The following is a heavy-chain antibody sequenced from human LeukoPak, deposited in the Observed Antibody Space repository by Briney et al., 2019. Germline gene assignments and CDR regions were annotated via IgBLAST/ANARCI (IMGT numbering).Heavy chain of an antibody. CDR3: ARARSSSWYFP. CDR2: IYYSGST. D-gene: IGHD6-13*01. CDR1: GGSISSYY. Sequence: SETLSLTCTVSGGSISSYYWSWIRQPPGKGLEWIGYIYYSGSTNYNPSLKSRVTISADMSKNQFSLKLSSVTAADTAVYYCARARSSSWYFPWGQGTLVTVSS. V-gene: IGHV4-59*01. J-gene: IGHJ5*02.